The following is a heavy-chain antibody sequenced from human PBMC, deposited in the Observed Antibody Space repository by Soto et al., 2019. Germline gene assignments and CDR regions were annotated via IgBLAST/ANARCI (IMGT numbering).Heavy chain of an antibody. CDR2: ISSSGSTI. Sequence: GGSLRLSCVSSYFSIIDYELHWVRQAPGKGLEWVSYISSSGSTIYYADSVKGRFTISRDNAKNSLYLQMNSLRAEDTAVYYCARSRINYWGQGTLVTVSS. CDR1: YFSIIDYE. J-gene: IGHJ4*02. CDR3: ARSRINY. V-gene: IGHV3-48*03. D-gene: IGHD3-10*01.